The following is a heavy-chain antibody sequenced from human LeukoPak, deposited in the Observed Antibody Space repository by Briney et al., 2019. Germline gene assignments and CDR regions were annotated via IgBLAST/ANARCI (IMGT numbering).Heavy chain of an antibody. D-gene: IGHD3-3*01. V-gene: IGHV4-31*03. J-gene: IGHJ4*02. CDR1: GGSISSGGYY. CDR2: IYYSGST. Sequence: SQTLSLTCTVSGGSISSGGYYWSWIRQHPGKGLEWIGYIYYSGSTYYNPSLKSRVTISVDTSKNQFPLKLSSVTAADTAVYYCARDRLANDFWSGYSDWGQGTLVTVSS. CDR3: ARDRLANDFWSGYSD.